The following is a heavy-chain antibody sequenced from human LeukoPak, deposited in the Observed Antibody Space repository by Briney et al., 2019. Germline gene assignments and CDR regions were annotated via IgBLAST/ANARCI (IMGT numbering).Heavy chain of an antibody. CDR2: TYYRSKWYN. CDR1: GDSVSSNSAA. CDR3: VRWVGDIVLT. J-gene: IGHJ5*02. V-gene: IGHV6-1*01. Sequence: SQTLSLTCAISGDSVSSNSAAWNRIRQYPSRGLEWLGRTYYRSKWYNGYAVSVRSRITINPDTSKNQFSLQLKSVTPEDTAVYYCVRWVGDIVLTWGQGTLVTVSS. D-gene: IGHD5-12*01.